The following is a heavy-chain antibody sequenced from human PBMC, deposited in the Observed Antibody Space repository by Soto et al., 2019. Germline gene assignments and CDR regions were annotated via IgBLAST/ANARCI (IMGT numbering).Heavy chain of an antibody. J-gene: IGHJ6*02. Sequence: PGESLKISCKGSGYSFTSYWIGWVRQMPGKGLEWMGIIYPGDSDTRYSPSFQGQVTISADKSISTAYLQWSSLKASDTAMYYCARLDMSAAAGYYYGMDVWGQGTTVTVPS. CDR2: IYPGDSDT. D-gene: IGHD6-13*01. V-gene: IGHV5-51*01. CDR1: GYSFTSYW. CDR3: ARLDMSAAAGYYYGMDV.